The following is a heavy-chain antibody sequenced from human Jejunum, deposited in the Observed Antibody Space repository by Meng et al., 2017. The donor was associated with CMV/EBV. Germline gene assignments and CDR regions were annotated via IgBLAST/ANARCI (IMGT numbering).Heavy chain of an antibody. D-gene: IGHD4-11*01. J-gene: IGHJ4*02. V-gene: IGHV4-39*07. CDR3: VRVDTMTTFLLDS. CDR1: VGSFSSTSSH. Sequence: SVGSFSSTSSHWGWVRQSPGKGLEWVGSISYTGSTYYNPSLERRLTISVDRSKNQFSLRLTTATAADAAVYYCVRVDTMTTFLLDSWGPGTLVTVSS. CDR2: ISYTGST.